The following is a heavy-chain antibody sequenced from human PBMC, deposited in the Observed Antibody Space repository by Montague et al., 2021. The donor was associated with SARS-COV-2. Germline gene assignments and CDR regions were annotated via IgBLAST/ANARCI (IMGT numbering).Heavy chain of an antibody. D-gene: IGHD1-1*01. CDR1: GDSISSSSYN. CDR2: VHYNGRT. Sequence: SETLSLTCTVSGDSISSSSYNWGWIRQPPGKGLDWIGSVHYNGRTYYNPSLKSRVTIYVDTSKNQIPLRLSSVTAADTAVYYSTRHVHMTWPEPSPGFDYWGQGTLVTVSS. J-gene: IGHJ4*02. V-gene: IGHV4-39*01. CDR3: TRHVHMTWPEPSPGFDY.